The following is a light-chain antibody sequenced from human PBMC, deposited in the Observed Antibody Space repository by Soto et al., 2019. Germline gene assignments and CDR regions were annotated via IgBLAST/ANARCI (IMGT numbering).Light chain of an antibody. J-gene: IGKJ2*01. V-gene: IGKV1-33*01. CDR3: QQYHNLPRT. Sequence: DIQMTQSPSSLSASVGDRVTITCQASHDISNSLNWFQQKPGKAPKLLISDASNLETGVPSRFTGGGSGTDFTFTISSLQPEELATYYCQQYHNLPRTFGQGTKLEIK. CDR2: DAS. CDR1: HDISNS.